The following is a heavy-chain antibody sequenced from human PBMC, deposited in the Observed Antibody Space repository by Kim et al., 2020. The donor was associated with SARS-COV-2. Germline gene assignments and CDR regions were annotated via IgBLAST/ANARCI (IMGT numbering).Heavy chain of an antibody. Sequence: GGSLRLSCTASGFTFDNFAMSWVRQAPGKGLQWVSSLSSRGARTYYADSVKGRFTVSRDNSINTLYLQIDSLRAEDAAIYFCAKNGAVNNAYDPYYFD. CDR3: AKNGAVNNAYDPYYFD. D-gene: IGHD5-12*01. CDR2: LSSRGART. CDR1: GFTFDNFA. V-gene: IGHV3-23*01. J-gene: IGHJ4*01.